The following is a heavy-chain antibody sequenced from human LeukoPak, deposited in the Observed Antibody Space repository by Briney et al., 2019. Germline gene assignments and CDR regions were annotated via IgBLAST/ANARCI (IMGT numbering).Heavy chain of an antibody. CDR2: INPNSGGT. CDR1: GYTFTGYY. CDR3: ARAGYDSSGYADY. Sequence: ASVKVSCKASGYTFTGYYMHWVRQAPGQGLEWMGWINPNSGGTNYAQKFQGRVTMTRDTSISTAYMELSRLRSDDTAVNYCARAGYDSSGYADYWGQGTLVTVSS. J-gene: IGHJ4*02. D-gene: IGHD3-22*01. V-gene: IGHV1-2*02.